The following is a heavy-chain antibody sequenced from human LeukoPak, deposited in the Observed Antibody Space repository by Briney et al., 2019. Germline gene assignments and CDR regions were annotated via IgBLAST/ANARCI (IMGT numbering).Heavy chain of an antibody. J-gene: IGHJ4*02. D-gene: IGHD3-10*01. CDR1: GFTFSSYE. Sequence: GGSLRLSCAASGFTFSSYEMDWVRQAPGKGLEWVSGISWNSGSIGYADSVKGRFTISRDNAKNSLYLQMNSLRAEDTALYYCAKANRYGSGSFDYWGQGTLVTVSS. V-gene: IGHV3-9*01. CDR2: ISWNSGSI. CDR3: AKANRYGSGSFDY.